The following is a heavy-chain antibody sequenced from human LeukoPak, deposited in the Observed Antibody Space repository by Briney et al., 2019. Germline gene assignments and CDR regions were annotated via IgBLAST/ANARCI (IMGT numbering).Heavy chain of an antibody. CDR3: ARDSILGRAFDI. V-gene: IGHV4-59*12. Sequence: PSETLSLTCTVSGGSISSYYWSWIRQPPGKGLEWIGYIYYSGSTNYNPSLKSRVTISVDTSKNQFSLKLSSVTAADTAVYYCARDSILGRAFDIWGQGTMVTVSS. D-gene: IGHD2-21*01. J-gene: IGHJ3*02. CDR2: IYYSGST. CDR1: GGSISSYY.